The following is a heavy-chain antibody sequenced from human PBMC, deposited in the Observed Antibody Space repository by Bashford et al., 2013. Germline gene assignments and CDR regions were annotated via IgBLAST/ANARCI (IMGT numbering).Heavy chain of an antibody. J-gene: IGHJ3*01. Sequence: ASVKVSCKASGYTFSDYYLHWVRQAPGQGLEWMGWINLTLTVVPQSMQRXFRAGSPMTRDTSISTAYMELSSLRSDDTAVYFCARDGPVVGVWNAFDVWGQGTVVTVSS. CDR2: INLTLTVVP. V-gene: IGHV1-2*02. D-gene: IGHD1-26*01. CDR3: ARDGPVVGVWNAFDV. CDR1: GYTFSDYY.